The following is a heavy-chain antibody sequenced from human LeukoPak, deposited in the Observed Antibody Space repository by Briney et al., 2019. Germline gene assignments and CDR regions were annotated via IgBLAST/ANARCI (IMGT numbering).Heavy chain of an antibody. Sequence: GGSLRLSCAASGFTFSSYSMNWVRQAPGKGLEWVSSISSSSSYIYYADSVKGRFTISRDNAKSTLYLQMSSLRAEDTAVYYCAKDLHWGFDYWGQGILVTVSS. CDR3: AKDLHWGFDY. J-gene: IGHJ4*02. CDR2: ISSSSSYI. D-gene: IGHD7-27*01. CDR1: GFTFSSYS. V-gene: IGHV3-21*04.